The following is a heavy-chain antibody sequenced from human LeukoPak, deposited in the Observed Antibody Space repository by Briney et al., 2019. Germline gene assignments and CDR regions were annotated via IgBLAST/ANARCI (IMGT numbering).Heavy chain of an antibody. Sequence: GASVKVSCKASGYTFTSYYMHWVRQAPGQGLEWMGIINPSGGSTSYAQKFQGRVTITADESTSTAYMELSSLRSEDTAVYYCAREYKGWYYFDYWGQGTLVTVSS. D-gene: IGHD6-19*01. V-gene: IGHV1-46*01. CDR3: AREYKGWYYFDY. CDR2: INPSGGST. CDR1: GYTFTSYY. J-gene: IGHJ4*02.